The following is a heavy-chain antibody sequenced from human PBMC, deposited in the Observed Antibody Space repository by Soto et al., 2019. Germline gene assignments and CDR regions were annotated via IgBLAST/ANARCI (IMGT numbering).Heavy chain of an antibody. CDR3: AGIRGSGPVSAFRLKGSSDL. J-gene: IGHJ2*01. V-gene: IGHV4-59*01. CDR2: IYYSGNT. D-gene: IGHD2-21*01. Sequence: QQTGKRLEWIAYIYYSGNTNYNPSLKSRVTISVDTSKNQFSLKLSSVAAADTAVYYCAGIRGSGPVSAFRLKGSSDL.